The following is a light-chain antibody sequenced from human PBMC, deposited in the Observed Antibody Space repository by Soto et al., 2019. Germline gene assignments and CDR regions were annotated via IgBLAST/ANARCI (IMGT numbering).Light chain of an antibody. Sequence: DIVMTQSPDSLAVSLGERATINCKSSPSVLYSSNNKNYLVWYQQKPGQPPKLLIYCASTRESGVPDRFSGSGSGTDFTLTISSLQAEDVAVDDCQQYYSTPLTFGGGTQVEI. CDR2: CAS. CDR3: QQYYSTPLT. CDR1: PSVLYSSNNKNY. J-gene: IGKJ4*01. V-gene: IGKV4-1*01.